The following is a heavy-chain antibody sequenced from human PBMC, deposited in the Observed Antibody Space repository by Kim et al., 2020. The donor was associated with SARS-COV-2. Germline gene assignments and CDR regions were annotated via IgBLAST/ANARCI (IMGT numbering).Heavy chain of an antibody. Sequence: GGSLRLSCAASGFTFSSYSMNWVRQAPGKGLGWVSSISSSSSYIYYADSVKGRFTISRDNAKNSLYLQMNSLRAEDTAVYYCARGVRLEIYYYYYMDVWGKGTTVTVSS. CDR3: ARGVRLEIYYYYYMDV. J-gene: IGHJ6*03. V-gene: IGHV3-21*01. D-gene: IGHD1-1*01. CDR1: GFTFSSYS. CDR2: ISSSSSYI.